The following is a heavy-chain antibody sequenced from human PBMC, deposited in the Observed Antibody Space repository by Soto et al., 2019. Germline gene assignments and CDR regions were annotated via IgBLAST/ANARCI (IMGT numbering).Heavy chain of an antibody. CDR1: GFTFTSYW. Sequence: PGGSLRLSCVASGFTFTSYWMSWDRQAPGKGREWVANIKGDGSEKRYVDSVKGRLTISRDNAKNSVYLQMNSLRVEDTALYYCGRDEVRNGVGVWGQGATVTVSS. CDR2: IKGDGSEK. V-gene: IGHV3-7*01. J-gene: IGHJ6*02. CDR3: GRDEVRNGVGV.